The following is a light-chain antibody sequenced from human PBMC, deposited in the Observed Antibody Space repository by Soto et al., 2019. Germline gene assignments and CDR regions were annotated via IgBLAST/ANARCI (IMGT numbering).Light chain of an antibody. CDR1: QSVSSSY. CDR2: GGS. Sequence: EIVLTQSPGTLSLSPGERATLSCRASQSVSSSYLGWYQQKPGQAPRLLIYGGSSRATGIPDRFSGSGSGTDFTLTICRLEPEDFAVYYCQQYGSLPRTFGQGTKLEIK. J-gene: IGKJ2*01. V-gene: IGKV3-20*01. CDR3: QQYGSLPRT.